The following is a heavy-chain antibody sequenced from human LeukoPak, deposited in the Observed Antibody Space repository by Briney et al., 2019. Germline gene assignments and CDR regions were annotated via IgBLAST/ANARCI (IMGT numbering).Heavy chain of an antibody. CDR3: AKERGNYYYDSSGYYGHFDY. D-gene: IGHD3-22*01. V-gene: IGHV3-30*02. J-gene: IGHJ4*02. CDR1: GFTFSSYG. CDR2: IWYDGSYK. Sequence: GGSLRLSCAASGFTFSSYGMHWVRQAPGKGLEWVAVIWYDGSYKYYADSVKGRFTISRDNSKNTLYLQMNSLRAEDTAVYYCAKERGNYYYDSSGYYGHFDYWGQGTLVTVSS.